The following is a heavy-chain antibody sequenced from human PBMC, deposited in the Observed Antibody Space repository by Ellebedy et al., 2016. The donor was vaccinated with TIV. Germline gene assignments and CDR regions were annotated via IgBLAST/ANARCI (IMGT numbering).Heavy chain of an antibody. Sequence: ASVKVSCXASGYTFTSYGISWVRQAPGQGLEWMGWISAYNGNTNYAQKLQGRVTMTTDTSTSTAYMELRSLRSDDTAVYYCARDHGYGDYDAFDIWGQGTMVTVSS. CDR1: GYTFTSYG. CDR2: ISAYNGNT. CDR3: ARDHGYGDYDAFDI. D-gene: IGHD4-17*01. J-gene: IGHJ3*02. V-gene: IGHV1-18*01.